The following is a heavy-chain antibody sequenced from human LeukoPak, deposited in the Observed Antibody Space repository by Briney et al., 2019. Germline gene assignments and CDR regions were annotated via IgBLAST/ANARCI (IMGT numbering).Heavy chain of an antibody. D-gene: IGHD6-13*01. J-gene: IGHJ4*02. CDR1: GGSISSGDYY. Sequence: SETLSLTCTVSGGSISSGDYYWTWIRQPPGKGLECIGYIYYSGSSYSNPSLKSRVTMSVDTSKNQFSLKLSSVTAADTAVYYCAREGREAAAGKKYYFDYWGQGTLVTVSS. CDR3: AREGREAAAGKKYYFDY. V-gene: IGHV4-30-4*02. CDR2: IYYSGSS.